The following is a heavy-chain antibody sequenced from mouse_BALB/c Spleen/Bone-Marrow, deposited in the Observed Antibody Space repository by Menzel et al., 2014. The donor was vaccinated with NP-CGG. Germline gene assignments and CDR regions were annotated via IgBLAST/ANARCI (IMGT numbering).Heavy chain of an antibody. CDR3: ARELGRGYFDV. Sequence: QVQLQQPGAELVRPGTSVKVSCKASGYAFTNYLIEWVKQRPGQGLEWIGVINPGSGGTNYNEKFKGKATLTADKSSSTACMQLSSLTSDDSAVYFCARELGRGYFDVWGAGTTVTVSS. V-gene: IGHV1-54*01. CDR1: GYAFTNYL. CDR2: INPGSGGT. D-gene: IGHD4-1*01. J-gene: IGHJ1*01.